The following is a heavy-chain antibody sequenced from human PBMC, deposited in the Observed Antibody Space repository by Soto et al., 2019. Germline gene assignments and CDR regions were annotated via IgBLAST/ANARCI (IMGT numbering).Heavy chain of an antibody. D-gene: IGHD6-13*01. J-gene: IGHJ5*02. Sequence: PGGSLRLSCSASGFTCSTYAMHWVSQAQGKGLEYIAGITSNGRTTPYKDSVNGRFIISRDNSESTLYLQMSSLRFDDTAVYFRVKDHIATAGSALYNWFDPWGQGTRVTVSS. CDR3: VKDHIATAGSALYNWFDP. V-gene: IGHV3-64D*06. CDR1: GFTCSTYA. CDR2: ITSNGRTT.